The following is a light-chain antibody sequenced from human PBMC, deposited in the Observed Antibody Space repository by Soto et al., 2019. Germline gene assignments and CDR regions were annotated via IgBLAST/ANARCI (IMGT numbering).Light chain of an antibody. CDR3: QQASSCPLT. CDR2: SAS. CDR1: QPISSW. V-gene: IGKV1-12*01. J-gene: IGKJ4*01. Sequence: IQMTQSPSSVSASVGDRVTITCRASQPISSWLAWYQQKPGQPPNLLIYSASTLRSGVPSRFSGSESGTLFTLTITNLQPEDFAPYYCQQASSCPLTFGGGPKVE.